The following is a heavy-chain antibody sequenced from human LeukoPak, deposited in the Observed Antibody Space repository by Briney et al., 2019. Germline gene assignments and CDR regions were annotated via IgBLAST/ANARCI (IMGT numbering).Heavy chain of an antibody. CDR1: GGSFSGYY. CDR2: INHSGST. Sequence: PSETLSLTCAVYGGSFSGYYWSWIRQPPGKGLEWIGEINHSGSTNYNPSLKSRVTISVDTSKNQFSLKLSSVTAADTAVYYCARGELAVAGYDLDYWGQGTLVTVSS. J-gene: IGHJ4*02. V-gene: IGHV4-34*01. D-gene: IGHD6-19*01. CDR3: ARGELAVAGYDLDY.